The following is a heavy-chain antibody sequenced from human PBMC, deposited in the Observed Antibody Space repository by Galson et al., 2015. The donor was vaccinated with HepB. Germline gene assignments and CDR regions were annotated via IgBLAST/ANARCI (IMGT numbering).Heavy chain of an antibody. V-gene: IGHV4-59*08. Sequence: SETLSLTCTVSGGSISSYYWSWIRQPPGKGLEWIGYIYYSGSTNYNPSLKSRVTISVDTSKNQFSLKLSSVTAADTAVYYCAGGTYYYDSSGYYSYYYYGMDVWVQGTPVTVSS. D-gene: IGHD3-22*01. CDR2: IYYSGST. CDR3: AGGTYYYDSSGYYSYYYYGMDV. J-gene: IGHJ6*02. CDR1: GGSISSYY.